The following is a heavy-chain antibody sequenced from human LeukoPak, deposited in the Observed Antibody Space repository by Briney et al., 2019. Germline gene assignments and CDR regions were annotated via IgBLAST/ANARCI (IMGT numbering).Heavy chain of an antibody. CDR3: AREGAIPGSTVPRGYFDY. V-gene: IGHV1-69*04. J-gene: IGHJ4*02. CDR1: GGTFSSYA. Sequence: GSSVKVSCKASGGTFSSYAISWVRQAPGQGLEWMGRIIPILGIANYAQKFQGRVTITADKSTSTAYMELNSLRAEDTAVYYCAREGAIPGSTVPRGYFDYWGQGTLVTVSS. D-gene: IGHD4-17*01. CDR2: IIPILGIA.